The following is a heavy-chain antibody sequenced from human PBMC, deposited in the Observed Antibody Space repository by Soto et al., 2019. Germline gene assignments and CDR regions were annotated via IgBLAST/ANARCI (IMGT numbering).Heavy chain of an antibody. CDR2: ISYDGSNK. CDR3: ARDRDSSSRPTYWFDP. CDR1: GFTFSNYP. D-gene: IGHD6-13*01. V-gene: IGHV3-30-3*01. J-gene: IGHJ5*02. Sequence: GGSLRLSCAASGFTFSNYPIHWVRQAPGKGLEWVAVISYDGSNKYYSDSVKGRFTISRDNSKNTLYLQMNSLRGEDTAVYYCARDRDSSSRPTYWFDPWGQGTLVTVS.